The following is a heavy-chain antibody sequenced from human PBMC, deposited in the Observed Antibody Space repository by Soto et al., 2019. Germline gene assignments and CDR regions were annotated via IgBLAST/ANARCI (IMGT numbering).Heavy chain of an antibody. CDR3: AKFSYDILTGYPGFYYYYGMDV. CDR1: GFTFSSYA. V-gene: IGHV3-23*01. D-gene: IGHD3-9*01. Sequence: PGGSLRLSCAASGFTFSSYAMSWVRQAPGKGLEWVSAISGSGGSTYYADSVKGRFTISRDNSKNTLYLQMNSLRAEDTAVYYCAKFSYDILTGYPGFYYYYGMDVWGQGTTVTVSS. J-gene: IGHJ6*02. CDR2: ISGSGGST.